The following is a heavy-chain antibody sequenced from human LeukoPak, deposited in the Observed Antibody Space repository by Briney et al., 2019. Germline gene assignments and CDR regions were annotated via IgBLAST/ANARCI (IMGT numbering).Heavy chain of an antibody. V-gene: IGHV3-30*02. D-gene: IGHD4-17*01. CDR1: GFTFSSYG. CDR2: IRYDGSNK. J-gene: IGHJ4*02. CDR3: AGGHYGLDY. Sequence: GGSLRLSCAASGFTFSSYGMHWVRQAPGKGLEWVTFIRYDGSNKYYADSVKGRFTLSRDNAKNSLYLQMNSLRAEDTAVYYCAGGHYGLDYWGQGTLVTVSS.